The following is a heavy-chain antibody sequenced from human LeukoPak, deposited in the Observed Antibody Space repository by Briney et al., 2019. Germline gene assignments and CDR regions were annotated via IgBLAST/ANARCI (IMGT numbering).Heavy chain of an antibody. V-gene: IGHV3-7*03. CDR1: GFTFSVFW. CDR3: AKDPRGATRGHFDY. CDR2: IKPDGSQR. Sequence: PGGSLRLSCAASGFTFSVFWMNWVRHSPTKGLEWVADIKPDGSQRSYVDSVKGRFTISRDNAENSLYLQMNSLRAEDTAVYYCAKDPRGATRGHFDYWGQGTLVTVSS. J-gene: IGHJ4*02. D-gene: IGHD1-26*01.